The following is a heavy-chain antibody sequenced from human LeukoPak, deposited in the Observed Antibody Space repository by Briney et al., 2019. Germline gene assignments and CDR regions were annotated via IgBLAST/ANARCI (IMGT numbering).Heavy chain of an antibody. CDR2: IYHSGST. V-gene: IGHV4-39*07. Sequence: PSETLSLTCTVSGDSISTGFYYWGWIRQPPGKGLECIGSIYHSGSTCYNPSLKSRVTISLDTSKNRFSLKLSSVTAADTAVYYCARVESWGGPNWFDPWGQGTLVTVSS. D-gene: IGHD2-21*01. CDR1: GDSISTGFYY. J-gene: IGHJ5*02. CDR3: ARVESWGGPNWFDP.